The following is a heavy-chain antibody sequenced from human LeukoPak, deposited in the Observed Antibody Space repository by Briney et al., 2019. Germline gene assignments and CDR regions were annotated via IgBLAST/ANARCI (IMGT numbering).Heavy chain of an antibody. CDR3: ARGTTQFDY. D-gene: IGHD1-7*01. V-gene: IGHV4-39*01. CDR1: GGSISSSSYY. CDR2: IYYSGST. J-gene: IGHJ4*02. Sequence: NSSETLSLTCTVSGGSISSSSYYWGWIRQPPGKGLEWIGSIYYSGSTYYNPSLRSRVTISVDTSKNQFSLKLSSVTAADTAVYYCARGTTQFDYWGQGTLVTVSS.